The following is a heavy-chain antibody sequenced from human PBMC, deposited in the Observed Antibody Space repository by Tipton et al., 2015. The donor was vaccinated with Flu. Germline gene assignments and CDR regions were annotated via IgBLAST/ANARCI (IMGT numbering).Heavy chain of an antibody. J-gene: IGHJ6*02. CDR1: GFTFSSYW. CDR3: ARDWGAIGGICYYGMDV. Sequence: SLRLSCAASGFTFSSYWMNWVRQAPGKGLEWVANIKQDGSEKYYVDSVKGRFTISRDNAKNSLYLQMNSLRAEDTAVYYCARDWGAIGGICYYGMDVWGQGTTVTVSS. V-gene: IGHV3-7*01. CDR2: IKQDGSEK. D-gene: IGHD3-16*01.